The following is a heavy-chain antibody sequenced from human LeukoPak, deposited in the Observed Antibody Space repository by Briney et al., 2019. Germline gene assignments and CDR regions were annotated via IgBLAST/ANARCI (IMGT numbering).Heavy chain of an antibody. CDR3: AKDYSSSWYYYYGMDV. J-gene: IGHJ6*02. D-gene: IGHD6-13*01. CDR1: GGSISSYY. V-gene: IGHV4-59*12. Sequence: SETLSLTCTVSGGSISSYYWSWIRQPPGKGLEWIGYIYYSGSTNYNPSLKSRVTISVDTSKNQFSLKLSSVTAADTAVYYCAKDYSSSWYYYYGMDVWGQGTTVTVSS. CDR2: IYYSGST.